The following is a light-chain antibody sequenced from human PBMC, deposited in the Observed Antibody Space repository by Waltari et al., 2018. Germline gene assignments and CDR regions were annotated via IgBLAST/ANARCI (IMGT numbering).Light chain of an antibody. CDR2: GAS. J-gene: IGKJ2*01. CDR3: QQYGSSIMYT. CDR1: QSLTNRY. V-gene: IGKV3-20*01. Sequence: VLTQSPGTLSLSPAERAPLSCRASQSLTNRYLAWYQQKPGQAPRLLIYGASTRAAGIPDRFSGSGSGTDFTLTISRLEPEDSAVYYCQQYGSSIMYTFGQGTKLEIK.